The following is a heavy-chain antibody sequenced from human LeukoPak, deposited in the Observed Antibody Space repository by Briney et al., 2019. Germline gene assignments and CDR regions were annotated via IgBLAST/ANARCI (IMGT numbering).Heavy chain of an antibody. J-gene: IGHJ4*02. D-gene: IGHD3-9*01. CDR2: ISTYNGNT. CDR3: ARSPDILTGENFDY. V-gene: IGHV1-18*01. CDR1: GYTFTSYG. Sequence: ASVKVSCKTSGYTFTSYGLTWVRQAPGQGLEWMGWISTYNGNTNYAQNLQGRVTMTTDTSTSTAYMEVSRLRSDDTAVYYCARSPDILTGENFDYWGQGTLVTVSS.